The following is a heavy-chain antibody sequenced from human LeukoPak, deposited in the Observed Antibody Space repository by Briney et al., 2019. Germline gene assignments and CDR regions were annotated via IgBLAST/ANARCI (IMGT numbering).Heavy chain of an antibody. CDR1: GGSFSGYY. V-gene: IGHV4-34*01. CDR3: ARADKRPDFWSGYFISWFDP. Sequence: SGTLSLTCAVYGGSFSGYYWSWIRQPPGKGLEWIGEINHSGSTNYNPSLKSRVTISVDTSKNQFSLKLSSVTAADTAVYYCARADKRPDFWSGYFISWFDPWGQGTLVTVSS. J-gene: IGHJ5*02. CDR2: INHSGST. D-gene: IGHD3-3*01.